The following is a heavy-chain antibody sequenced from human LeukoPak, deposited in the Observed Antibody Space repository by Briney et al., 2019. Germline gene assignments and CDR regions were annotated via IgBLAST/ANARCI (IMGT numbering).Heavy chain of an antibody. Sequence: GGSLRLSCAASGFTFSSYAMSWVRQAPGKGLEWVSAISGSGGSTYYADSVKGRFTISRDNSKNTLYLQMNSLRAEDTAVYYCAKDYKGVWLAYGSGSLESDYWGQGTLVAVSS. V-gene: IGHV3-23*01. CDR1: GFTFSSYA. CDR2: ISGSGGST. CDR3: AKDYKGVWLAYGSGSLESDY. J-gene: IGHJ4*02. D-gene: IGHD3-10*01.